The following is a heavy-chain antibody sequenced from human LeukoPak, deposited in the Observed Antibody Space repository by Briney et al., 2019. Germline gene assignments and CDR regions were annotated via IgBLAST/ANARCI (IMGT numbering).Heavy chain of an antibody. CDR3: ARGILRRYFDY. J-gene: IGHJ4*02. D-gene: IGHD2-15*01. CDR2: ISSSGSTI. V-gene: IGHV3-48*03. CDR1: GFTFSSYE. Sequence: PGGSLRLSCAASGFTFSSYELNWVRQAPGKGLEWVSYISSSGSTIYYADSVKGRFTISRDNAKNSLYLQMNSLRAEDTAVYYCARGILRRYFDYWGQGTLVTDSS.